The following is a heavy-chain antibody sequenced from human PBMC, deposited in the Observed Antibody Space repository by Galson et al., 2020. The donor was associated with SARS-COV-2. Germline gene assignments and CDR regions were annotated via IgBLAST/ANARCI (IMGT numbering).Heavy chain of an antibody. CDR3: AKDRSYYDSSGYYGSFDY. Sequence: GGSLRLSCAASGFTFSSYAMSWVRQAPGKGLEWVSAISGSGGSTYYADSVKGRFTISRDNSKNTLYLQMNSLRAEDTAVYYCAKDRSYYDSSGYYGSFDYWGQGTLVTVSS. J-gene: IGHJ4*02. V-gene: IGHV3-23*01. CDR2: ISGSGGST. CDR1: GFTFSSYA. D-gene: IGHD3-22*01.